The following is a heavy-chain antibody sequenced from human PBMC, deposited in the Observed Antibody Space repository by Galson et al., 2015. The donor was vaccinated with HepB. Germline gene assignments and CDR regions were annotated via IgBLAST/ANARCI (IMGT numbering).Heavy chain of an antibody. CDR2: VYPGDSDT. CDR3: ARDGETMDRGFINGGGVDY. Sequence: QSGAEVKKPGESLKISCKTSGYSSTNYWIGWVRQMPGRGLEWMGIVYPGDSDTRYSPSFQGQVTISADKSTNTAYLQWSSLKASDTAIYYCARDGETMDRGFINGGGVDYWGQGTLVTVSS. J-gene: IGHJ4*02. CDR1: GYSSTNYW. V-gene: IGHV5-51*01. D-gene: IGHD3-10*01.